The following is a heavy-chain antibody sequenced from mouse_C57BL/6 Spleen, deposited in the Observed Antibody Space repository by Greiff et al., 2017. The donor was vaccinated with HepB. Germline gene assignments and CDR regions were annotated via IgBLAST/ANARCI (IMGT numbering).Heavy chain of an antibody. J-gene: IGHJ2*01. V-gene: IGHV5-9*01. CDR1: GFTFSSYT. D-gene: IGHD2-3*01. CDR2: ISGGGGNT. CDR3: ARQNDGYYPYYFDY. Sequence: EVKLVESGGGLVKPGGSLKLSCAASGFTFSSYTMSWVRQTPEKRLEWVATISGGGGNTYYPDSVKGRFTISRDNAKNTLYLQMSSLRSEDTALYYCARQNDGYYPYYFDYWGQGTTLTVSS.